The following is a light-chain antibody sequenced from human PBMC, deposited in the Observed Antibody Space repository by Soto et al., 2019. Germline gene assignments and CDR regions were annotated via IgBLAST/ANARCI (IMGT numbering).Light chain of an antibody. J-gene: IGKJ1*01. CDR1: QSISSW. CDR2: DAS. Sequence: DIQMTQSPSTLSASVGDRVIITCRASQSISSWLAWYQQKPWKAPNLLIYDASSLESGVPSRFSGSGSGTEFTLTISSLQPDDFATYYCQQYQSSWTFGQGTKVDIK. CDR3: QQYQSSWT. V-gene: IGKV1-5*01.